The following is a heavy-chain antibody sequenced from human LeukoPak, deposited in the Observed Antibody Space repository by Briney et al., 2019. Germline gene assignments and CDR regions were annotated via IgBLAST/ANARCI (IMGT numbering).Heavy chain of an antibody. CDR1: GFTVSSNY. J-gene: IGHJ4*02. CDR3: ARDVRQQPQL. Sequence: GGSLRLSCAASGFTVSSNYMSWVRQAPGKGLEWVSYISSSSSTIYYADSVKGRFTISRDNAKNSLYLQMNSLRAEDTAVYYCARDVRQQPQLWGQGTLVTVSS. D-gene: IGHD6-13*01. CDR2: ISSSSSTI. V-gene: IGHV3-48*01.